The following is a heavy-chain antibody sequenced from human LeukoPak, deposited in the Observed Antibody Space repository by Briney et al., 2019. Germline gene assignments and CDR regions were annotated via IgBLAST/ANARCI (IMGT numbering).Heavy chain of an antibody. CDR1: GFTFSSYG. CDR3: AKDLVGATGY. CDR2: ISYDGSNK. J-gene: IGHJ4*02. D-gene: IGHD1-26*01. Sequence: GGSLRLSCAASGFTFSSYGMHWVRQASGKGLEWVAVISYDGSNKYYADSVKGRFTISRDNSKNTLYLQMNSLRAEDTAVYYCAKDLVGATGYWGQGTLVTVSS. V-gene: IGHV3-30*18.